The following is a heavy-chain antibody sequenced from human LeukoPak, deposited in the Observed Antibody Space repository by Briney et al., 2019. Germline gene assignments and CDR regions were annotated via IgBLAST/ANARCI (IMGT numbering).Heavy chain of an antibody. J-gene: IGHJ5*02. CDR1: GYTFTSYD. V-gene: IGHV1-8*03. D-gene: IGHD4-17*01. CDR3: ARGLGVSGDYVAH. CDR2: TNPNSGNT. Sequence: ASVKVSCKASGYTFTSYDINWVRQATGQGLEWMGWTNPNSGNTGYAQKFQGRVTITRNTSISTAYMELSSLRSEDTAVYYCARGLGVSGDYVAHWGQRTLVTVSS.